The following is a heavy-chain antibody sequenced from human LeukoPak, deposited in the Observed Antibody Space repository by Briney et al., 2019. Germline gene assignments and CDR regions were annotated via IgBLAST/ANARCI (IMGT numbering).Heavy chain of an antibody. CDR3: ARHGSGYCSGGSCYGFDAFDI. Sequence: SETLSLTCTVSGGSISSYYWSWIRQPPGKGLEWIGYIYYSGSTNYNPSLKSRVTISVDTSKNQFSLKLSSVIAADTAVYYCARHGSGYCSGGSCYGFDAFDIWGQGTMVTVSS. V-gene: IGHV4-59*08. CDR2: IYYSGST. J-gene: IGHJ3*02. D-gene: IGHD2-15*01. CDR1: GGSISSYY.